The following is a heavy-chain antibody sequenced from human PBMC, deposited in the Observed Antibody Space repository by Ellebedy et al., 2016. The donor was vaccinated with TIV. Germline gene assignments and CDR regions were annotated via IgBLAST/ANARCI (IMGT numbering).Heavy chain of an antibody. CDR3: ATDKVCFTFDI. CDR2: ISSSAITI. Sequence: GESLKISCVASGFTLSSYSMNWVRQAPGKGLEWVSHISSSAITIYYADSVKGRFTISRDNAKNSLYLQLNSLRVDDTAMYYCATDKVCFTFDIWGRGTMVTVSS. J-gene: IGHJ3*02. CDR1: GFTLSSYS. V-gene: IGHV3-48*04.